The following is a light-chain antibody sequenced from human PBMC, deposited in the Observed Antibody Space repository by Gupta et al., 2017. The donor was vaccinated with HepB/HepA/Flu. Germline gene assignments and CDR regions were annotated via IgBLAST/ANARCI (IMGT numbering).Light chain of an antibody. Sequence: IVMTQCPVSLAVSLGEWPTRNRTYNQSVQQSSNNKNYLAGYQQKPGEPPKLRIYWATTRESGVPDRFSGSGSLTDFTLTISSMQAEDVTVYYCQQHESTPVTFGGGSKMESK. CDR2: WAT. CDR3: QQHESTPVT. V-gene: IGKV4-1*01. CDR1: QSVQQSSNNKNY. J-gene: IGKJ4*01.